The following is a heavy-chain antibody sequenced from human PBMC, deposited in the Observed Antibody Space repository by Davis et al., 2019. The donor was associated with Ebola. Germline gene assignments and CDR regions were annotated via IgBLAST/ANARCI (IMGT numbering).Heavy chain of an antibody. V-gene: IGHV4-34*01. J-gene: IGHJ5*02. CDR2: INHSGGR. CDR1: GGSLSGNY. D-gene: IGHD6-13*01. CDR3: ARGSAAGPWGLNP. Sequence: SETLSLTCAVYGGSLSGNYWSWIRQSPGQGLEWIGEINHSGGRNYNPSLKSRLTISVDTSTSQFSLKLTSVTAADTAIYYCARGSAAGPWGLNPWGQGTLVTVSS.